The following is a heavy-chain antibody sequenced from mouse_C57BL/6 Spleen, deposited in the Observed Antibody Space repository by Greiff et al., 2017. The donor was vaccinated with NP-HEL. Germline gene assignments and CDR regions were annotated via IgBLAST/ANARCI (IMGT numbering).Heavy chain of an antibody. V-gene: IGHV1-64*01. Sequence: VQLQQSGAELVKPGASVKLSCKASGYTFTSYWMHWVKQRPGQGLEWIGMIHPSSGSTNYNEKFKSKATLTVDKSSSTAYMQLSSLTSEDSAVYYCARGIKNAMDYWGQGTSVTVSS. CDR2: IHPSSGST. CDR1: GYTFTSYW. CDR3: ARGIKNAMDY. D-gene: IGHD2-4*01. J-gene: IGHJ4*01.